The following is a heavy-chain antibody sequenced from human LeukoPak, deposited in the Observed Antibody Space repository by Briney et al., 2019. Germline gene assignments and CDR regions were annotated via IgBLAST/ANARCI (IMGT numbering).Heavy chain of an antibody. CDR1: GGSISNNNW. V-gene: IGHV4-4*02. J-gene: IGHJ6*02. Sequence: PSGTLSLTCAVSGGSISNNNWWTWVRQPPGKGLEWIGEIYHSGIINYNPSLKSRVAISVDRSKSQFSLKLSSVTAADTAVYYCAREISGSYPGVYYYGLDVWGQGTTVTVSS. D-gene: IGHD1-26*01. CDR3: AREISGSYPGVYYYGLDV. CDR2: IYHSGII.